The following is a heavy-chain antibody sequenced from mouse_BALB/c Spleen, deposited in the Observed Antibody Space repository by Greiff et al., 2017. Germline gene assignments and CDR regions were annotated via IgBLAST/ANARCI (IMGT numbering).Heavy chain of an antibody. Sequence: EVQRVESGGGLVQPGGSRKLSCAASGFTFSSFGMHWVRQAPEKGLEWVAYISSGSSTIYYADTVKGRFTISRDNPKNTLFLQMTSLRSEYTAMYYCARSIYYGNWYFDVWGAGTTVTVSS. CDR1: GFTFSSFG. V-gene: IGHV5-17*02. J-gene: IGHJ1*01. D-gene: IGHD2-1*01. CDR2: ISSGSSTI. CDR3: ARSIYYGNWYFDV.